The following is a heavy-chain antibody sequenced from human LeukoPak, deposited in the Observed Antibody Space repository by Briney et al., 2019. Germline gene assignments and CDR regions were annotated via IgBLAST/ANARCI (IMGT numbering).Heavy chain of an antibody. J-gene: IGHJ5*02. V-gene: IGHV4-4*07. Sequence: SETLSLTCTVSGGSISSYYWSWIRQPAGRGLEWIGRIYTSGSTNYNPSLKSRVTMSVDTSKNQFSLKLSSVTAADTAVYYCARALPHRRLMDTTMEQHWFDPWGQGTLVTVSS. CDR3: ARALPHRRLMDTTMEQHWFDP. CDR2: IYTSGST. CDR1: GGSISSYY. D-gene: IGHD5-18*01.